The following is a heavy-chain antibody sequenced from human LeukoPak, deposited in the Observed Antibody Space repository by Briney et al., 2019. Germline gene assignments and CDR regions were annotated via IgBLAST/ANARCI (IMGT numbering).Heavy chain of an antibody. Sequence: GGSLRLSCAASGFTFSTYAMHWVRQAPGKGLEWVAVISYDGSSKYYADSVKGRFTISRDNAKNSLYLQMNSLRAEDTAVYYCARGRWLQNDAFDIWGQGTMVTVSS. CDR2: ISYDGSSK. D-gene: IGHD5-24*01. CDR3: ARGRWLQNDAFDI. V-gene: IGHV3-30*04. J-gene: IGHJ3*02. CDR1: GFTFSTYA.